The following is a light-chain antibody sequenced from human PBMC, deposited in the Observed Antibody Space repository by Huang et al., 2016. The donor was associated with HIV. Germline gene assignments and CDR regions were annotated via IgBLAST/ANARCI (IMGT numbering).Light chain of an antibody. J-gene: IGKJ1*01. Sequence: DVVLTQSPLFLSVTLGQPASIYCKSSHSLVHSDENTYLNWFLQSQGQYPRRLIYKVSNLDFGVPARFSGSGSGTYFTLEISSVEADDIGVYYCMQGTHWPQTFGQGTKVEVK. CDR3: MQGTHWPQT. V-gene: IGKV2-30*02. CDR1: HSLVHSDENTY. CDR2: KVS.